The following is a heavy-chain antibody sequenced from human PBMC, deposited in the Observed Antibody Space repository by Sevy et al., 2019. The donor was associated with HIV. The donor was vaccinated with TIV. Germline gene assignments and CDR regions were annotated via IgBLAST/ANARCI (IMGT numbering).Heavy chain of an antibody. CDR3: ARDPHEIMLSGSYYLY. Sequence: GGSLRLSCAASGFTVSSNYMSWVRQAPGKGLEWVSVIYSGGSTYYADSVKGRFTISRDNSKNILYLQMNSLRDEDTAVYYCARDPHEIMLSGSYYLYWGQGTRVTVSS. CDR1: GFTVSSNY. D-gene: IGHD1-26*01. V-gene: IGHV3-53*01. CDR2: IYSGGST. J-gene: IGHJ4*02.